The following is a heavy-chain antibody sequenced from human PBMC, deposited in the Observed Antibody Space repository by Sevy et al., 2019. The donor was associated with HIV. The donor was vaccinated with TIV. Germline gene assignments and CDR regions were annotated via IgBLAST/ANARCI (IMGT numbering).Heavy chain of an antibody. V-gene: IGHV1-69*13. CDR3: ARDGSGSFSAIDY. J-gene: IGHJ4*02. CDR2: IIPIFGTA. CDR1: GGTFSSYA. Sequence: ASVKVPGKASGGTFSSYAISWVRQAPGQGLEWMGGIIPIFGTANYAQKFQGRVTITADESTSTAYMELSSLRSEDTAVYYCARDGSGSFSAIDYWGQGTLVTVSS. D-gene: IGHD1-26*01.